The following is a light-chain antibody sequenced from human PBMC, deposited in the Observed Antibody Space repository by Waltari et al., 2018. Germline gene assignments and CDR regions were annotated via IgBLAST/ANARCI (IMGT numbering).Light chain of an antibody. CDR3: CSNVGSSVF. Sequence: QSALTPPASVSGSPGQSITLSCPGFNSNVREFYLFSWYQKHPGKAPKPLIYEGNRRPSGVSNRFSGSKSDNTASLTLSGLQAEDEADYYCCSNVGSSVFFGGGTKLTVL. V-gene: IGLV2-23*03. CDR1: NSNVREFYL. J-gene: IGLJ2*01. CDR2: EGN.